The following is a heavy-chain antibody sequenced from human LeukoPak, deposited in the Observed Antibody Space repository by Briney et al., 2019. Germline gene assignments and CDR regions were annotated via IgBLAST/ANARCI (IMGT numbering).Heavy chain of an antibody. J-gene: IGHJ4*02. Sequence: SETLSLTGAVSGYSISSGYYWGWIRQPPGKGLEWIGSIYHSGSTYYNPSLKSRVTISVDTSKNQFSLKLSSVTAADTAVYYCARGIAAAGSRHALDYWGQGTLATVSS. V-gene: IGHV4-38-2*01. D-gene: IGHD6-13*01. CDR1: GYSISSGYY. CDR2: IYHSGST. CDR3: ARGIAAAGSRHALDY.